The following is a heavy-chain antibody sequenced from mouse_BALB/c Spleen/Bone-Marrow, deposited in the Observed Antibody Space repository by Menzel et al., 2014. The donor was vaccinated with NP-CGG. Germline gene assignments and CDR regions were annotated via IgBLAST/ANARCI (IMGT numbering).Heavy chain of an antibody. CDR2: ISCYNGAT. V-gene: IGHV1S34*01. J-gene: IGHJ4*01. CDR3: ARLDCGSSYAMDY. Sequence: LVLTGASVKISCKASGYSFTGYYIHWVKQSHGKSLEWIGYISCYNGATNFNQKFKGKATFTVDTSSSTAYMQFNSLTSKDSAVYYCARLDCGSSYAMDYWGQGTSVTVSS. CDR1: GYSFTGYY. D-gene: IGHD1-1*01.